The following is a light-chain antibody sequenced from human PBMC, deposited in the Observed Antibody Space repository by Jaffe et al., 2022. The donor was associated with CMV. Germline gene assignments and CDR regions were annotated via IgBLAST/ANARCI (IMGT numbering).Light chain of an antibody. CDR1: QSVTSNTH. V-gene: IGKV3-20*01. J-gene: IGKJ1*01. CDR2: GAS. Sequence: EIVLTHSPGTLSLSPGERATLSYRASQSVTSNTHLVWQQQKPSLAPRLLIYGASSRATGIPDRISGSVSGTDFILTFSRLEAEDFAVYCCHHYGSSPRWAFGQGSKVEIK. CDR3: HHYGSSPRWA.